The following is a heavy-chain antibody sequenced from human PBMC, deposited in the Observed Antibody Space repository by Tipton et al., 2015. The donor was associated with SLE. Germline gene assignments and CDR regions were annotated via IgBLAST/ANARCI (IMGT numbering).Heavy chain of an antibody. CDR3: ARVRIGMFEGQSLSMDV. CDR1: GYTFTGYY. CDR2: INPNSGGT. Sequence: QVQLVQSGAEVKKPGASVKVSCKASGYTFTGYYMHWVRQAPGQGLEWMGRINPNSGGTNYAQKFQGRVTMTRDTSISTAYMELSRLRSDDTAVYYCARVRIGMFEGQSLSMDVWGQGTTVTVSS. D-gene: IGHD3-16*01. J-gene: IGHJ6*02. V-gene: IGHV1-2*06.